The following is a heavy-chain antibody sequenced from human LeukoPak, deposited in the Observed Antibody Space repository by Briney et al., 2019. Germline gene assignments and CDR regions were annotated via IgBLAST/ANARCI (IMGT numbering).Heavy chain of an antibody. CDR1: GGSISSYY. CDR3: AREAGYSHAFDI. J-gene: IGHJ3*02. CDR2: IYYSGST. V-gene: IGHV4-59*01. Sequence: SETLSLTCTVSGGSISSYYWSWIRQPPGKGLEWIGYIYYSGSTNYNPSLKSRVTISVDTSKNQFSLKLSSVTAADTAAYYCAREAGYSHAFDIWGQGTMVTVSS. D-gene: IGHD2-2*03.